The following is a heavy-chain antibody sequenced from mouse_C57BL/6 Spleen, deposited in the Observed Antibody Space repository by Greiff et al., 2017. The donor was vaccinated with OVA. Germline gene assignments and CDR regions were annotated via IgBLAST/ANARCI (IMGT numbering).Heavy chain of an antibody. V-gene: IGHV5-9*01. D-gene: IGHD2-4*01. Sequence: EVKLVESGGGLVKPGGSLKLSCAASGFTFSSYTMSWVRQTPEKRLEWVATISGGGGNTYYPDSVKGRFTISRDNAKNTLYLQMSSLRSEDTALYYCARQGLYYDYERWYFDVWGTGTTVTVSS. J-gene: IGHJ1*03. CDR1: GFTFSSYT. CDR3: ARQGLYYDYERWYFDV. CDR2: ISGGGGNT.